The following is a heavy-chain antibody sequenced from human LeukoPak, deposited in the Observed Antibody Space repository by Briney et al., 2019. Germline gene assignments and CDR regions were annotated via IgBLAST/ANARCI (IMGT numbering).Heavy chain of an antibody. CDR2: IYPGDSDT. J-gene: IGHJ5*02. CDR3: ARIPMLRGVYNWFDP. D-gene: IGHD3-10*01. V-gene: IGHV5-51*01. CDR1: GYSFTSYW. Sequence: PGESLKISCKGSGYSFTSYWIGWVRQMPGKGLEWMGIIYPGDSDTRYSPSFQGQVTISADKSINTAYLQWSSLKASDTALYYYARIPMLRGVYNWFDPWGQGTLVTVSS.